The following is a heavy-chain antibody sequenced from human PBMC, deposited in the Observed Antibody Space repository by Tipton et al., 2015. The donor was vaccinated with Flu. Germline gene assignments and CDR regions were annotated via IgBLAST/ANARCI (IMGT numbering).Heavy chain of an antibody. D-gene: IGHD6-19*01. Sequence: SLRLSCAASGFTFSSYGMHWVRQAPGKGLEWVAVISYDGSNKYYADSVKGRFTISGDNSKNTLYLQMNSLRAEDTAVYYCVKDLRSSGWYWGQGTLVTVSS. V-gene: IGHV3-30*18. CDR3: VKDLRSSGWY. J-gene: IGHJ4*02. CDR2: ISYDGSNK. CDR1: GFTFSSYG.